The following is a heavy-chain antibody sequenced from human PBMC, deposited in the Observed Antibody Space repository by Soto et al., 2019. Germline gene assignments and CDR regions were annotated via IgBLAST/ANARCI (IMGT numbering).Heavy chain of an antibody. CDR2: IYYSGST. V-gene: IGHV4-39*01. CDR1: GGSISSSSYY. D-gene: IGHD3-9*01. J-gene: IGHJ5*01. CDR3: ASAHFDWLLWATNWFDT. Sequence: PSETLSLTCTVSGGSISSSSYYWGWIRQPPGKGLEWIGSIYYSGSTYYNPSLKSRATIPVDTSKNQFSLKLSSVTAADTAVYYCASAHFDWLLWATNWFDTWGQGTLDTVSS.